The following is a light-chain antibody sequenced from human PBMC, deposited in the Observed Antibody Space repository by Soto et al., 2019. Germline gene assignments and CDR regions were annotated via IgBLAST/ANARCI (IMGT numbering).Light chain of an antibody. V-gene: IGKV1-5*03. CDR3: QRRSNFFT. J-gene: IGKJ5*01. Sequence: DIRMTHSACSLSVYVGYRATLTCRASQSISSWLAWYQQKPGKAPKLLIYKASSLESGVPSRFSGSGSGTEFTLTISSLEPEDFAVYYCQRRSNFFTFGQGTRLEIK. CDR1: QSISSW. CDR2: KAS.